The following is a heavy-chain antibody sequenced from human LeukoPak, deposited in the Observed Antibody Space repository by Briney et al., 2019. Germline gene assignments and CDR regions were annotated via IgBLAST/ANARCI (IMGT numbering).Heavy chain of an antibody. CDR1: GYTFTSYD. J-gene: IGHJ6*03. CDR2: MNPNSGNT. Sequence: ASVKVSCKASGYTFTSYDINWVRQATGQGLEWMGWMNPNSGNTGYAQKFQGRVTITRNTSISTAYMELSSLRSDDTAVYYCARVGPRGARRSSYYYYYMDVWGKGTTVTVSS. D-gene: IGHD6-6*01. V-gene: IGHV1-8*03. CDR3: ARVGPRGARRSSYYYYYMDV.